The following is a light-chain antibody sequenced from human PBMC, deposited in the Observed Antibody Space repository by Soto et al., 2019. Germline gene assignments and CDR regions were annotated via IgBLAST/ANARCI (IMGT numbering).Light chain of an antibody. V-gene: IGLV2-8*01. J-gene: IGLJ2*01. Sequence: QSLLTQPPSASGSPGQSVTISCTGTSSDVGGYNYVSWYQQHPGKAPKVMIYEVSKRPSGVPDRFSGSKSGNTASLTVSGLQAEDEADYYCSSYAGSNTVVFGGGTKLTVL. CDR1: SSDVGGYNY. CDR2: EVS. CDR3: SSYAGSNTVV.